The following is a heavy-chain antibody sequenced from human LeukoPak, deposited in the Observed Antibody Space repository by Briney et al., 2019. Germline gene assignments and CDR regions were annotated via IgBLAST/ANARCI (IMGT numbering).Heavy chain of an antibody. V-gene: IGHV3-23*01. CDR1: GFTFSSYA. D-gene: IGHD3-10*01. Sequence: GGSLRLSCAASGFTFSSYAMSWVRQAPGKGLEWVSVISGSGGSTYYTDSVKGRFTISRDNSKNTLYLQMNSLRAEDTAVYYCAKHRMVRGVITDYYFDYWGQGTLVTVSS. CDR3: AKHRMVRGVITDYYFDY. J-gene: IGHJ4*02. CDR2: ISGSGGST.